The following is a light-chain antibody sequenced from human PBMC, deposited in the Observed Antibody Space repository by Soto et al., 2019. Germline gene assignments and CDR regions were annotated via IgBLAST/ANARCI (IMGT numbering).Light chain of an antibody. V-gene: IGKV3-11*01. Sequence: EIVLTQSPATLSLSPGERATLSCRASQSVSSYLAWYQQKPGQAPRLLIYDASNRATGIPARFSGSGSGTDFTLTISSLVPEAFAVYYCQQRSNWPGLTFGGGTKVEIK. J-gene: IGKJ4*01. CDR1: QSVSSY. CDR3: QQRSNWPGLT. CDR2: DAS.